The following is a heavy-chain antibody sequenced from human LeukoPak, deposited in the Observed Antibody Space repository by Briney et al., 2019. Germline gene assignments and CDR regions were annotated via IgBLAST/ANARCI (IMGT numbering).Heavy chain of an antibody. CDR1: GGSISSYY. J-gene: IGHJ4*02. D-gene: IGHD3-9*01. CDR3: ARENYDILTGYPAAFDY. V-gene: IGHV4-59*01. Sequence: PSETLSLTCTVSGGSISSYYWSWIRQPPGKGLEWIGYIYYSGSTNYNPSLKSRVTISVDTSKNQFSLKLSSVTAADTAVYYCARENYDILTGYPAAFDYWGQGTLVTVSS. CDR2: IYYSGST.